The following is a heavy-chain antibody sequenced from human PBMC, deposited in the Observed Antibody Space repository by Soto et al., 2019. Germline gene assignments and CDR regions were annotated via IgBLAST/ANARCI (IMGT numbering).Heavy chain of an antibody. CDR3: ARGLATLPVFAFDV. Sequence: QITVKGSGPTLVKPTQTLTLTCSLSRISLSTSGVGLGWIRQTPGKALEWLALIYWNDDKHYTPSLKSRLTIPKHTSKNLAVLKMTNTDPVDTATYYCARGLATLPVFAFDVWGQGTVVTVSS. V-gene: IGHV2-5*01. J-gene: IGHJ3*01. CDR2: IYWNDDK. D-gene: IGHD6-6*01. CDR1: RISLSTSGVG.